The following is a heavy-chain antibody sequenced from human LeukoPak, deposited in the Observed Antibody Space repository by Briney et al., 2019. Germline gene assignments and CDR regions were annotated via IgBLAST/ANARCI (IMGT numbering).Heavy chain of an antibody. Sequence: GGSLRLSCAASGFTFSNYAMSWVRQAPGKGLEWVSAISGSGGKTYYADSVKGRFTISRDNSKDTLYLQMNGLRAEDTAVYFCAKQSAGSAAWYSLHYDFWGQGTLVTVSS. CDR1: GFTFSNYA. D-gene: IGHD6-13*01. CDR3: AKQSAGSAAWYSLHYDF. J-gene: IGHJ4*02. CDR2: ISGSGGKT. V-gene: IGHV3-23*01.